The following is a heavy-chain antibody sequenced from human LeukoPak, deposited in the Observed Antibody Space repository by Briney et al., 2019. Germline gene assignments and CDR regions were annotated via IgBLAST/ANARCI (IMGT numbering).Heavy chain of an antibody. D-gene: IGHD2-15*01. J-gene: IGHJ4*02. CDR2: IWYDGSKQ. Sequence: PGRSLRLSCAASGFTFSSYGMHWVRQAPGKGLEWVAVIWYDGSKQYYADSVKGRFTISRDNSKNTLYLQMNSLRAEDAAVYYCARAGYCSGGSCYGLDYWGQGSLVAVSS. CDR1: GFTFSSYG. V-gene: IGHV3-33*01. CDR3: ARAGYCSGGSCYGLDY.